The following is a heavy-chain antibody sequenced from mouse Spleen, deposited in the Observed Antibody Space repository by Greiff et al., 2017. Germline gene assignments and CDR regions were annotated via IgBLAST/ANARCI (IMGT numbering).Heavy chain of an antibody. Sequence: EVQGVESGTVLARPGASVKMSCKTSGYTFTTYWMHWVKQRPGQGLEWIGAIYPGNSDTSYNQKFKGKAKLTAVTSASTAYMELSGLTNEDSAVYYCTRGKYGMYYFDYWGQGTTLTVSS. CDR1: GYTFTTYW. D-gene: IGHD2-10*02. CDR2: IYPGNSDT. CDR3: TRGKYGMYYFDY. J-gene: IGHJ2*01. V-gene: IGHV1-5*01.